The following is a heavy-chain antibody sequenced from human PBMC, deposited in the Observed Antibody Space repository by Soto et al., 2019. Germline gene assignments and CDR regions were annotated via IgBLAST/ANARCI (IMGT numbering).Heavy chain of an antibody. V-gene: IGHV3-53*01. J-gene: IGHJ6*02. CDR3: ARDEREGSGNGMDV. CDR1: GFTVSSNY. D-gene: IGHD1-1*01. Sequence: GGSLRLSCAASGFTVSSNYMSWVRQAPGKGLEWVSVIYSGGSTYYADSVKGRFTISRDNSKNMLYLQMNSLRAEDTAVYYCARDEREGSGNGMDVWGQGTTVTVSS. CDR2: IYSGGST.